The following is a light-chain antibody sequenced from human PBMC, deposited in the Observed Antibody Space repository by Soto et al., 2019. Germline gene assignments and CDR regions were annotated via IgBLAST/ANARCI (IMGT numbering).Light chain of an antibody. Sequence: QSVLTQPPSVSGAPGQRVTISCTGSSSNIGAGYNVHWYQQLPGTAPKLLIYDNRNRPSGVPDRFSGSKSGTSASLAITGLQAEDEADYYCQSFDSSLSGWVFGGGTKVTVL. J-gene: IGLJ3*02. CDR2: DNR. CDR3: QSFDSSLSGWV. CDR1: SSNIGAGYN. V-gene: IGLV1-40*01.